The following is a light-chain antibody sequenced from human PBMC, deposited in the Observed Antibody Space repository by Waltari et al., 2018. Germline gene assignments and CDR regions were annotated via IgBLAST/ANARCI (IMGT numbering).Light chain of an antibody. CDR1: QGISTY. V-gene: IGKV1-17*01. J-gene: IGKJ1*01. CDR3: LQYNSHPWT. Sequence: DIQMTQSPSSLSASAGDTVTITCRASQGISTYLSWYQQKPGKPPKRLIYFVSSLESGVPSRFSGSGSGTDFTLTISSLQPEDFATYYCLQYNSHPWTFGQGTKVEIK. CDR2: FVS.